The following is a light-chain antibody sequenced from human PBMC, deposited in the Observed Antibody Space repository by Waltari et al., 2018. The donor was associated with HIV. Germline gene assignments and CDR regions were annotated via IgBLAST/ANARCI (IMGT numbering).Light chain of an antibody. V-gene: IGLV1-44*01. CDR2: NNN. CDR3: AACDDSLNGYV. Sequence: QSVLTKPPSASGTPGQRVTISCSGSRSNIGTKTVSCYQQVPGTAPKLLIYNNNHRPSGVPDRFSGSKSGTSASLAISGLQSEDEADYYCAACDDSLNGYVFGTGTKVTVL. CDR1: RSNIGTKT. J-gene: IGLJ1*01.